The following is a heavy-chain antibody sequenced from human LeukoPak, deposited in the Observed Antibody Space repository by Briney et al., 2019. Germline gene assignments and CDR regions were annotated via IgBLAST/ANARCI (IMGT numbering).Heavy chain of an antibody. J-gene: IGHJ4*02. D-gene: IGHD3-3*02. CDR3: AREIINDGLVLGG. Sequence: PSETLSPTCYVSGASISIGAYYWSWIRQHPGKGLEWIGYIHYSGITFYNPSLKSRVTISIDTSNNQFSLRLISMTGADTAVYYCAREIINDGLVLGGWGQGTLVTVSS. CDR1: GASISIGAYY. V-gene: IGHV4-31*03. CDR2: IHYSGIT.